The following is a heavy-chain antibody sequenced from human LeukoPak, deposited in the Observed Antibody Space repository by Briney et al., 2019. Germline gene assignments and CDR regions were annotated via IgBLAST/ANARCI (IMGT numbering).Heavy chain of an antibody. J-gene: IGHJ4*02. D-gene: IGHD6-13*01. CDR1: SGSFSGDY. CDR3: VRQHLPEYYFDY. V-gene: IGHV4-34*01. CDR2: VNHSGST. Sequence: SETLSLTCAVYSGSFSGDYWSWIRQPPGRGLEWIGEVNHSGSTNYNPSLKSRVTISVDTSKNQFSLKLTSVTAADTAVYYCVRQHLPEYYFDYWGQGTMVTVSS.